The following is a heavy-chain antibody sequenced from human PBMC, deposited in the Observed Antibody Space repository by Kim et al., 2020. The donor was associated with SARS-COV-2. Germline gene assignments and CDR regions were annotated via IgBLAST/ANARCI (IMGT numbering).Heavy chain of an antibody. CDR3: AREQADYDFWSGYFGGWF. CDR1: GGSISSYY. D-gene: IGHD3-3*01. J-gene: IGHJ5*01. V-gene: IGHV4-59*01. CDR2: IYYSGST. Sequence: SETLSLTCTVSGGSISSYYWSWIRQPPGKGLEWIGYIYYSGSTNYNPSLKSRVTISVDTSKNQFSLKLSSVTAADTAVYYCAREQADYDFWSGYFGGWF.